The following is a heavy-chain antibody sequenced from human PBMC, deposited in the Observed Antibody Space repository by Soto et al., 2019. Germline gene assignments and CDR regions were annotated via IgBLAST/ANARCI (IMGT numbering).Heavy chain of an antibody. CDR3: AKMYEPSGLLRPHWFDP. J-gene: IGHJ5*02. V-gene: IGHV3-23*01. CDR1: GFTFSSYA. Sequence: EVQLLESGGGLVQPGGSLRLSCAASGFTFSSYAMRWVRQAPGKGLEWVSAISGSGGSTYYADSVKGRFTISRDNSKNTLYIQMNSLRAEETAVYYCAKMYEPSGLLRPHWFDPWGQGTLVTVSS. CDR2: ISGSGGST. D-gene: IGHD3-22*01.